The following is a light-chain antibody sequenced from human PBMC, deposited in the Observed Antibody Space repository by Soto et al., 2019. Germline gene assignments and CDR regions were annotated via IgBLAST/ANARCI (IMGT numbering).Light chain of an antibody. CDR3: LQHDSYPYP. V-gene: IGKV1-17*01. CDR2: AAS. J-gene: IGKJ2*01. Sequence: DIQMTQSPSSLSASVGDRVTITCRASQGIRNDLGWYQQKPGKAPKRLIYAASSLQSGVPSRFRGGGSGAEFTLTLSTLQPDDCATYYCLQHDSYPYPFGQGTKLGIK. CDR1: QGIRND.